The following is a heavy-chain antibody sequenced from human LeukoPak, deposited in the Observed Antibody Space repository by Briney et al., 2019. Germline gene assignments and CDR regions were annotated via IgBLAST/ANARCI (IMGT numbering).Heavy chain of an antibody. J-gene: IGHJ6*02. D-gene: IGHD3-22*01. CDR2: ISYGGSNK. Sequence: GRSLRLSCAASGFTFSSYGMHWVRQAPGKGLEWVAVISYGGSNKYYPDSVKGRFTISRDNSKNTLYLQMNSLRAEDTAVCYCAKDTTDLYDSSGYYWASYYYYYGMDVWGQGTTVTVSS. CDR3: AKDTTDLYDSSGYYWASYYYYYGMDV. V-gene: IGHV3-30*18. CDR1: GFTFSSYG.